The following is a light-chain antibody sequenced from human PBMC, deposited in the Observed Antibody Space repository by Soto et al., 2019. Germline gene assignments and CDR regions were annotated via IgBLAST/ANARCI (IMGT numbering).Light chain of an antibody. CDR2: TTS. J-gene: IGKJ4*01. Sequence: DIQMTQSPSSLSASVGDRVTITCRASQSISNSLNWYQQKQGKAPDLLIYTTSSLQSGVPSSFSGSGSGTDFTLTISSQQPEDFATYYCQQSYSTPPTFGGGTNVEI. V-gene: IGKV1-39*01. CDR3: QQSYSTPPT. CDR1: QSISNS.